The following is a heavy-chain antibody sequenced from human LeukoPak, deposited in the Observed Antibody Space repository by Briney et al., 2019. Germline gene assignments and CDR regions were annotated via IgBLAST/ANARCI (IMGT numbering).Heavy chain of an antibody. V-gene: IGHV4-39*07. CDR1: GGSISNNDYY. D-gene: IGHD1-26*01. Sequence: PSETLSLTCTVSGGSISNNDYYWTWIRQPPGKGLEWIGSIYYTGSTYNNPSLKSRVTISQDTSKNQFSLKLTSVTAADTAVYYCARGQWELSLHYYFDYWGQGNLVTVSS. J-gene: IGHJ4*02. CDR3: ARGQWELSLHYYFDY. CDR2: IYYTGST.